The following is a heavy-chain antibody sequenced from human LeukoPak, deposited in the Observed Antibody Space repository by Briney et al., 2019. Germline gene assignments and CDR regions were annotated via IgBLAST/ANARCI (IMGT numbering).Heavy chain of an antibody. Sequence: GGSLRLSCAASGFTFNNYAMGWVRQAPGKGLEWVSGISDQTYYTDSVRGRFTISRDNSKNTLYLQMNSLRAEDTAVYYCAKGQASVTYKYFFDYWGQGTLVTVSS. CDR2: ISDQT. D-gene: IGHD4-17*01. CDR1: GFTFNNYA. V-gene: IGHV3-23*01. CDR3: AKGQASVTYKYFFDY. J-gene: IGHJ4*02.